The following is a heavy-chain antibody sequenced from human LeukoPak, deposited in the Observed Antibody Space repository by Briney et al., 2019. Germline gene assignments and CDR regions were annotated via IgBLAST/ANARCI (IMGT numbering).Heavy chain of an antibody. J-gene: IGHJ4*02. D-gene: IGHD2-8*02. V-gene: IGHV4-59*08. Sequence: SETLSLTCTVSGGSISSYYWSWIRQPPGKGLEWIGYIYYSGSTNYNPSLKSRVTIPVDTSKNQFSLKLSSVTAADTAVYYCARSNGLVVASSQYYFDYWGQGTLVTVSS. CDR1: GGSISSYY. CDR2: IYYSGST. CDR3: ARSNGLVVASSQYYFDY.